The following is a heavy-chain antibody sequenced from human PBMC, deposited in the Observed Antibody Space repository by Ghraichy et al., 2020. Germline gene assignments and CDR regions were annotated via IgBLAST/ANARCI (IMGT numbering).Heavy chain of an antibody. CDR3: ARHQLLRYFDWLFSTEPFDC. J-gene: IGHJ4*02. CDR2: IYYRGNT. Sequence: SQTLSLTCTVSGDSFSSSSYYWGWIRQSPGKGLEWIGSIYYRGNTYYNPSLKSRVTISVDTSKNLFSLNLSSVTAADTAVYYCARHQLLRYFDWLFSTEPFDCWGQGTLVTVSS. V-gene: IGHV4-39*01. CDR1: GDSFSSSSYY. D-gene: IGHD3-9*01.